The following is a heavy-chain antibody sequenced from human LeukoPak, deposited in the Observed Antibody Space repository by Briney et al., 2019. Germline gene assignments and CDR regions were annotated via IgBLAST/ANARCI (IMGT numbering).Heavy chain of an antibody. V-gene: IGHV1-8*01. D-gene: IGHD3-10*01. CDR1: GYTFTNYD. CDR3: ARGLWGSGSYYTFDY. J-gene: IGHJ4*02. Sequence: ASVRVSCKASGYTFTNYDINWVRQATGQGLEWMGWMNPNSGNTGYAQKLQGRVTMTRNSSISTAYMELRSLRSEDTAVYYCARGLWGSGSYYTFDYWGQGTLVTVSS. CDR2: MNPNSGNT.